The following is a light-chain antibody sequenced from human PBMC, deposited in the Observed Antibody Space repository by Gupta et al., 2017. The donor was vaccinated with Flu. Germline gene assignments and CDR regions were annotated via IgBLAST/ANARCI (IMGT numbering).Light chain of an antibody. CDR3: QSCDSSVGGDV. CDR2: GGG. V-gene: IGLV1-40*01. J-gene: IGLJ1*01. CDR1: STNRASIG. Sequence: STNRASIGVHWYQHLPGTAPELLIYGGGDRPSGIPERFSGSKSGNTASLTITGVQVEDEAEYFCQSCDSSVGGDVFATGTRLTVV.